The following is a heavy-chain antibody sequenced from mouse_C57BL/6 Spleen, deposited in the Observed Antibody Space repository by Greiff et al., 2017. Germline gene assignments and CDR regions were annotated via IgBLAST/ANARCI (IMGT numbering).Heavy chain of an antibody. D-gene: IGHD2-3*01. CDR3: AKQGGYYEGAWFAY. CDR1: GFSLTSYG. V-gene: IGHV2-3*01. Sequence: VHLVESGPGLVAPSQSLSITCTVSGFSLTSYGVSWVRQPPGKGLEWLGVIWGDGSTNYHSALISRLSISKDNSKSQVFLKLNSLQTDDTATYYCAKQGGYYEGAWFAYWGQGTLVTVSA. J-gene: IGHJ3*01. CDR2: IWGDGST.